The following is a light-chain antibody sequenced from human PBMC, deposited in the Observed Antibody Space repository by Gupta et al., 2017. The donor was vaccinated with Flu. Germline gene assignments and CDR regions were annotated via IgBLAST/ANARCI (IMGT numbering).Light chain of an antibody. CDR3: CSYAGSSTVV. CDR1: GSEVGNYNL. J-gene: IGLJ2*01. Sequence: TISCTETGSEVGNYNLVAWYQQHPRKAPKIMIYEVNKRPSGVSNRFSGSKSGNTASLTISGLQAEDEAEYYCCSYAGSSTVVFGGGTKLTVL. CDR2: EVN. V-gene: IGLV2-23*02.